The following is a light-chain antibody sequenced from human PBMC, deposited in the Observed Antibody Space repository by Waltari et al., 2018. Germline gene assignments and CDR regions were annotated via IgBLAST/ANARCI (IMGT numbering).Light chain of an antibody. Sequence: EIVLTQSPAIVSLSPGERATLSCRAIQSVSFFLAWYQQKPGQGPRLLIFDTSNRASGTPDRFSGSGSGTDFSLSISSLEPEDFAVYYCQQRHNWPLTFGGGTKVEIK. CDR1: QSVSFF. CDR2: DTS. V-gene: IGKV3-11*01. CDR3: QQRHNWPLT. J-gene: IGKJ4*01.